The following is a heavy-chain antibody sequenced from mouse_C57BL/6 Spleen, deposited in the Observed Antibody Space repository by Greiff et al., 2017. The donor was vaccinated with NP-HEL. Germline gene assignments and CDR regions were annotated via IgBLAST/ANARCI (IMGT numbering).Heavy chain of an antibody. CDR3: ARSEYDWVDD. CDR1: GYAFSSSW. V-gene: IGHV1-82*01. J-gene: IGHJ4*01. CDR2: IYPGGGGT. Sequence: VQLQQSGPELVKPGASVKISCKASGYAFSSSWLNWVKQRPGKGLEWIGRIYPGGGGTNYNGKFKGKATLTADKSSSTAYMQLSSLTSEDSAVYFWARSEYDWVDDWGQGTSVTVAS. D-gene: IGHD2-4*01.